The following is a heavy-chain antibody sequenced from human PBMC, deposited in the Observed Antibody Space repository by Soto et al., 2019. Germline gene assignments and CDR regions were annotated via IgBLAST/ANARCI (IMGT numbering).Heavy chain of an antibody. CDR2: IYYSWST. CDR1: GGSISSGGYY. V-gene: IGHV4-31*01. CDR3: ARSIDS. J-gene: IGHJ5*01. Sequence: QVQLQESGPGLVKPSQTLSLTCTVSGGSISSGGYYWNWIRQHPGKGLEWIGYIYYSWSTYYNPSLQILVTTSVDTSKNHFSLKLSSVTAADTAVYYCARSIDSWGQGTLVTVSS.